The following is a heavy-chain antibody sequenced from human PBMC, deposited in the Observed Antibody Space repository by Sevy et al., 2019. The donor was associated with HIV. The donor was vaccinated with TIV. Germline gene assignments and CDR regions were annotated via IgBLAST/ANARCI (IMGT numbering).Heavy chain of an antibody. CDR1: GYTFSSYW. Sequence: GGSLRLSCEGSGYTFSSYWMHWVRQAPGKGLEWVSRVNSDGDTAYADSVKGRFTMSRDNAENTMSLQMNGLRADDTGLYYCVAANSWEDYWGQGTLVTVSS. D-gene: IGHD6-13*01. J-gene: IGHJ4*02. CDR2: VNSDGDT. V-gene: IGHV3-74*01. CDR3: VAANSWEDY.